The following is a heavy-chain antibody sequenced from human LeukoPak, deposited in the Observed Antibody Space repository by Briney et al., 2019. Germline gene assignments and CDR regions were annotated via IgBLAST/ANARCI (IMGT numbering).Heavy chain of an antibody. D-gene: IGHD6-19*01. CDR3: ARVAVGGWYPSGYYYYYYMDV. CDR1: GGSISRNSYY. V-gene: IGHV4-39*01. J-gene: IGHJ6*03. Sequence: SETLSLTCAVSGGSISRNSYYWGWIRQPPGKGLEWIGSIYYSGSTYYNPSLKSRVTISVDTSKNQFSLKLSSVTAADTAVYYCARVAVGGWYPSGYYYYYYMDVWGKGTTVTVSS. CDR2: IYYSGST.